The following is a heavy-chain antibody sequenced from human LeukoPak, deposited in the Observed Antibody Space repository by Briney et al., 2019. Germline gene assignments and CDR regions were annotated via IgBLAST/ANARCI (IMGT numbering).Heavy chain of an antibody. J-gene: IGHJ4*02. D-gene: IGHD6-19*01. V-gene: IGHV1-69*01. CDR2: IIPIFGTA. CDR3: ARCRHGGSYY. Sequence: SVKRSCQASGGTRSSYAMSWVRQAPGQGLEWMGGIIPIFGTANYAQKFQGRVTITADESTSTAYMELSSLRSEDTAVYYCARCRHGGSYYWGQGTLVTVSS. CDR1: GGTRSSYA.